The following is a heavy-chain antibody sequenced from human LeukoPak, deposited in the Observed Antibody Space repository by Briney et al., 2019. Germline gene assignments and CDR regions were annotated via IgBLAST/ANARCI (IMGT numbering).Heavy chain of an antibody. J-gene: IGHJ4*02. CDR3: ARLGYDSSGTYYFDY. V-gene: IGHV5-51*01. Sequence: GESLQISCKGSGYSFTSYWIGWVRQMPGKGLEWMGIIYPGDSDTRYSPSFQGQVTISADKSISTAYLQWSSLKASDTAMYYCARLGYDSSGTYYFDYWGQGTLVTVSS. D-gene: IGHD3-22*01. CDR2: IYPGDSDT. CDR1: GYSFTSYW.